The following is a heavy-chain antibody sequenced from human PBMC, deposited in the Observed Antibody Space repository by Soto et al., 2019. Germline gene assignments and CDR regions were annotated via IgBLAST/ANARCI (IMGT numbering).Heavy chain of an antibody. V-gene: IGHV3-66*01. CDR1: GFTVSSNY. D-gene: IGHD4-17*01. CDR2: IYSGGST. CDR3: ARVDYGDYYFDY. Sequence: GGSLRLSCAASGFTVSSNYMSWVRQAPGKGLEWVSVIYSGGSTYYADSVKGRFTISRDNSKNTLYLQMNSLRAEDTAVYYCARVDYGDYYFDYWGQGTLVTVSS. J-gene: IGHJ4*02.